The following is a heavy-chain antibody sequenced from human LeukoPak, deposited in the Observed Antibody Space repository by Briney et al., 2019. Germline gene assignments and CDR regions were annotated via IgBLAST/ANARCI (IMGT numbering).Heavy chain of an antibody. D-gene: IGHD2-2*01. J-gene: IGHJ3*02. CDR2: ISAYNGNT. Sequence: ASVKVSCKASGYTFTSYGISWVRQAPGQGLEWMGWISAYNGNTNYAQKLQGRVTMTTDTSTSTAYMELRSLRSDDTAVYYCARDRFWFGDIVVVPAAPDDAFDIWGQGTMVTVSS. CDR1: GYTFTSYG. CDR3: ARDRFWFGDIVVVPAAPDDAFDI. V-gene: IGHV1-18*01.